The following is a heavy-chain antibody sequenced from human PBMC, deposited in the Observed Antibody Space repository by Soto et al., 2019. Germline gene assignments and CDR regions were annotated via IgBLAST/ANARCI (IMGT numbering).Heavy chain of an antibody. D-gene: IGHD3-16*01. Sequence: HEHLVQSGAEVKRPGASLKVSCKASGYSFTGYYIHWVRQAPGQGLECMGWINPDSGATNYAQNFQSRVTLTGDSSTGPASMDLTSLTSGDTAVYYCARGDYVTGRYAFPDFDYWCQGNLVIVSS. CDR2: INPDSGAT. V-gene: IGHV1-2*02. J-gene: IGHJ4*02. CDR1: GYSFTGYY. CDR3: ARGDYVTGRYAFPDFDY.